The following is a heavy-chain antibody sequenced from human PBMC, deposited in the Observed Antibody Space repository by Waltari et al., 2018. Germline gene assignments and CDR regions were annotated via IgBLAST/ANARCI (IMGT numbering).Heavy chain of an antibody. V-gene: IGHV4-34*01. CDR1: GGSFRGYY. CDR2: INHSGST. CDR3: ARGRRIWGSYRSYYFDY. Sequence: QVQLQQWGAGLLKPSETLSLTCAVYGGSFRGYYWSWIRQPPGKGLEWIGEINHSGSTNYNPSLKSRVTISVDTSKNQFSLKLSSVTAADTAVYYCARGRRIWGSYRSYYFDYWGQGTLVTVSS. J-gene: IGHJ4*02. D-gene: IGHD3-16*02.